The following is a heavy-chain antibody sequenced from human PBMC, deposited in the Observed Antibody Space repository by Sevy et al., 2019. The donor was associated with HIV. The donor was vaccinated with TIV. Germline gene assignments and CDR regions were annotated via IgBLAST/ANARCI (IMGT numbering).Heavy chain of an antibody. Sequence: GGSLRLSCAGSVFIFNNYAMSWVRQVPGKGLEWVSGINGNGDSTNYADSAKGRFTISRENSKSTLYLQMNSLRAEDTAVYYCAKDYYDSGGYYFYPARPTAFDLWGQGTMVTVS. J-gene: IGHJ3*01. D-gene: IGHD3-22*01. V-gene: IGHV3-23*01. CDR3: AKDYYDSGGYYFYPARPTAFDL. CDR2: INGNGDST. CDR1: VFIFNNYA.